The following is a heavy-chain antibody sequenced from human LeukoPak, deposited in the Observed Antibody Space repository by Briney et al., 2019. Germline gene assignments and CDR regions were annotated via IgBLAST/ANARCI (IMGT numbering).Heavy chain of an antibody. D-gene: IGHD3-10*01. CDR2: ISGSGDST. V-gene: IGHV3-23*01. J-gene: IGHJ1*01. Sequence: PGGSLRLSCAASGFTFSSYAMTWVRQAPGKGLEWVSAISGSGDSTFYADSVKGRFTTSRDNSKNTLYLQMNSLRAEDTAVYYCAKDQGYYGSGSYKEYFQYWGQGTLVTVSS. CDR1: GFTFSSYA. CDR3: AKDQGYYGSGSYKEYFQY.